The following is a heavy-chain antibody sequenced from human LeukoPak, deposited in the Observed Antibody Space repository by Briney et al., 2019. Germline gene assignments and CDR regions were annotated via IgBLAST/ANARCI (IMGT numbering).Heavy chain of an antibody. Sequence: ASVKASCKASGYTFTSYAMHWVRQAPGQRLEWMGWINAGNGNTKYSQKFQGRVTITRDTSASTAYMELSSLRSEDTAVYYCARGLEYSNHDYWGQGTLVTVSS. CDR1: GYTFTSYA. J-gene: IGHJ4*02. D-gene: IGHD4-11*01. V-gene: IGHV1-3*01. CDR2: INAGNGNT. CDR3: ARGLEYSNHDY.